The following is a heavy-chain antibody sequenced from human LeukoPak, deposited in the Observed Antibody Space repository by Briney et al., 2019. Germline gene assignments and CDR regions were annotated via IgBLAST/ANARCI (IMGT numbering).Heavy chain of an antibody. CDR1: NGSFSGFH. Sequence: SETLSLTCAVYNGSFSGFHLSWIRQPPGKGLEWIGEINHGGSTNYNPSLKSRVTISVDTSKNQLSLKLSSVTAADTAVYYCARVGYCSGGSCATFSYYFDYWGQGTLVTVSS. CDR2: INHGGST. V-gene: IGHV4-34*01. D-gene: IGHD2-15*01. J-gene: IGHJ4*02. CDR3: ARVGYCSGGSCATFSYYFDY.